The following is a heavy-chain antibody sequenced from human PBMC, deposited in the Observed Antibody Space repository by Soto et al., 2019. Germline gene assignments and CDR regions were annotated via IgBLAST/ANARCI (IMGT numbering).Heavy chain of an antibody. CDR3: ARGRYGDY. CDR2: ISAHNGNT. D-gene: IGHD1-1*01. J-gene: IGHJ4*02. Sequence: QVHLVQSGAEVKKPGASVKVSCKGSGYAFTTYGITWVRQAPGQGLEWMGWISAHNGNTDYAQKRQGRVTVTRDTATSTAYMELRSLRSDDTAVYYGARGRYGDYWGQGALVTVSS. V-gene: IGHV1-18*01. CDR1: GYAFTTYG.